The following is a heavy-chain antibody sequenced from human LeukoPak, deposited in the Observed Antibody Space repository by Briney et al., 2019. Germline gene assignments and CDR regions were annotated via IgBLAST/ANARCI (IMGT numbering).Heavy chain of an antibody. D-gene: IGHD1/OR15-1a*01. CDR1: GFTVSSSY. J-gene: IGHJ4*02. Sequence: PGGSLRLSCAASGFTVSSSYISWVRQAPGKGLEWVSVMYSGGGTYYADSVKGRFTISRDNSKNTLYLQMNSLRAEDTAVYHCARAHGSATEPGTRLFDFWGQGTLVTVSS. CDR2: MYSGGGT. V-gene: IGHV3-66*01. CDR3: ARAHGSATEPGTRLFDF.